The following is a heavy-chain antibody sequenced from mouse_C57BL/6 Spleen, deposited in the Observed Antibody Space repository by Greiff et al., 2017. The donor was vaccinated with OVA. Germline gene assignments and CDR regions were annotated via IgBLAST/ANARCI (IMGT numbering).Heavy chain of an antibody. V-gene: IGHV1-7*01. CDR3: ERRRYSTYAMDD. CDR1: GYTFTSYW. Sequence: VQLQQSGAELAKPGASVKLSCKASGYTFTSYWMHWVKQRPGQGLEWIGYINPSSGYTKYNQKFKDKATLTADKSSSTAYMQLSSLTYEDAAVYYCERRRYSTYAMDDWGQGTSVTVSS. CDR2: INPSSGYT. D-gene: IGHD3-1*01. J-gene: IGHJ4*01.